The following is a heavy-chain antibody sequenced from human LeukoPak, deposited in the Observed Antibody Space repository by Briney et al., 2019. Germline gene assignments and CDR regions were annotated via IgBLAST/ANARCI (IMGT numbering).Heavy chain of an antibody. CDR2: INPNSGGT. CDR3: ARGPHDSSGYPLDYYYYYMDV. D-gene: IGHD3-22*01. J-gene: IGHJ6*03. V-gene: IGHV1-2*02. CDR1: GYTFTGYY. Sequence: ASVKVSCKASGYTFTGYYMHWVRQAPGQGLEWMGWINPNSGGTNYAQKFQGRVTMTRDTSISTAYMELSRLRSDAAAVYYCARGPHDSSGYPLDYYYYYMDVWGKGTTVTVSS.